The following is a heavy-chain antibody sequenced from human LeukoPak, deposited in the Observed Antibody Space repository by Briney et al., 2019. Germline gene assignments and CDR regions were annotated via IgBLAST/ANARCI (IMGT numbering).Heavy chain of an antibody. CDR3: AREILGSYYYGMDV. CDR2: IYYSGST. Sequence: SETLSLTCTVSGGSISSYYWSWIRQPPGKGLEWIGYIYYSGSTNYNPSLKSRVTISVDTSKNQFSLKLSSVTAADTAVYYCAREILGSYYYGMDVWGQGTTVTVSS. D-gene: IGHD3-10*01. V-gene: IGHV4-59*01. CDR1: GGSISSYY. J-gene: IGHJ6*02.